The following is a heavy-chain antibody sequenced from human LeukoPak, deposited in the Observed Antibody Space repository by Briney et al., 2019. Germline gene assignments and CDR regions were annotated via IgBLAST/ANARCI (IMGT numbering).Heavy chain of an antibody. V-gene: IGHV3-23*01. D-gene: IGHD3-10*01. Sequence: GGSLRLSCAASGFTFDDYAMHWVRQAPGKGLEWVSAISGSGGSTDYADSVRGRFTISRDNSKNTLYLQMNSLRAEDTAVYYCAKSGIWFGELLSHFDYWGQGTLVTVSS. J-gene: IGHJ4*02. CDR2: ISGSGGST. CDR3: AKSGIWFGELLSHFDY. CDR1: GFTFDDYA.